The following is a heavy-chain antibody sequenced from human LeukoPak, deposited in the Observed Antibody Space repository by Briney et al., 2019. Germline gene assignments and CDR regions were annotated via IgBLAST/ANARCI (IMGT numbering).Heavy chain of an antibody. CDR1: GGSISSYY. CDR3: ARLEDYWFDP. D-gene: IGHD2-15*01. J-gene: IGHJ5*02. V-gene: IGHV4-59*08. CDR2: IYYSGST. Sequence: SETLSLTCTVSGGSISSYYWSWIRQPPGKGLEWIGYIYYSGSTNYNPSLKSRVTISVDTSKNQFSLKLSSVTAADTAVYHCARLEDYWFDPWGQGTLVTVSS.